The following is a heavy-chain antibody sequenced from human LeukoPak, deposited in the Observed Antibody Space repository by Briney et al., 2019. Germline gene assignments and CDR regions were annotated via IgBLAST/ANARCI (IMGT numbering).Heavy chain of an antibody. J-gene: IGHJ4*02. V-gene: IGHV3-30*18. CDR1: GFTFDDYG. CDR2: ISYDGSNK. D-gene: IGHD6-19*01. CDR3: AKDKQWLVDY. Sequence: GGSLRLSCAASGFTFDDYGMHWVRQAPGKGLEWVAVISYDGSNKYYADSVKGRFTISRDNSKNTLYLQMNSLRAEDTAVYYCAKDKQWLVDYWGQGTLVTVSS.